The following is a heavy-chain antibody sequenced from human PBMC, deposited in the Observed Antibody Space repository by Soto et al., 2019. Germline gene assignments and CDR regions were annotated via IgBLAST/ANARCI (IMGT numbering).Heavy chain of an antibody. D-gene: IGHD5-18*01. Sequence: AGGSLRLSCAASGFTFSDYTMNWVRQAPGKGLEWVSTISVMSGFIFYADSVEGRFTISRDNAKNSLFLQMNSLRVEDTAVYYCARDLEYSYGFFDSWGQGTLVTVSS. CDR3: ARDLEYSYGFFDS. CDR1: GFTFSDYT. J-gene: IGHJ4*02. CDR2: ISVMSGFI. V-gene: IGHV3-21*01.